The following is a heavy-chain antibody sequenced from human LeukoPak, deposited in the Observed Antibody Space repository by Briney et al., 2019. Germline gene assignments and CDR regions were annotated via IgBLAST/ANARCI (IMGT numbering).Heavy chain of an antibody. Sequence: SETLSLTCAVYGGSFSGYYWSWIRQPPGKGLEWIGEINHSGSTNYNPSLKSRVTISVDTSKNQFSLKLSSVTAADTAMYYCASSRPYGDYYYYYYGMDVWGQGTTVTVSS. CDR2: INHSGST. CDR3: ASSRPYGDYYYYYYGMDV. J-gene: IGHJ6*02. D-gene: IGHD4-17*01. V-gene: IGHV4-34*01. CDR1: GGSFSGYY.